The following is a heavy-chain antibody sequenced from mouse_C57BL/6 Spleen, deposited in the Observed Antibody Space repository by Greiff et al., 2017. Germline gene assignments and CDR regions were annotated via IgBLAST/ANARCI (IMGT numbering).Heavy chain of an antibody. CDR2: IDPENGDT. D-gene: IGHD2-4*01. CDR3: TTDDYDGYYFDY. V-gene: IGHV14-4*01. Sequence: EVKLQQSGAELVRPGASVKLSCTASGFNIKDDYMHWVKQRPEQGLEWIGWIDPENGDTESASKFQGKATITADTSSNTAYLQLSSLTSEDTAVYYCTTDDYDGYYFDYWGQGTTLTVSS. CDR1: GFNIKDDY. J-gene: IGHJ2*01.